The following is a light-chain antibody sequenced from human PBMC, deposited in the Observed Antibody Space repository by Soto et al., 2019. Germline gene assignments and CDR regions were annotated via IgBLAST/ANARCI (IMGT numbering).Light chain of an antibody. J-gene: IGLJ1*01. CDR3: QSYDSTLSDRYV. Sequence: QSALTQPPSVSGAPGQRVIISCTGSSSNIGAGYDVHWYQQRPGTAPKLLIFGNNNRPSGVPDRFSGSKSGTSASLAITGLQAEDEGDYYCQSYDSTLSDRYVSGNGTKVTVL. CDR1: SSNIGAGYD. CDR2: GNN. V-gene: IGLV1-40*01.